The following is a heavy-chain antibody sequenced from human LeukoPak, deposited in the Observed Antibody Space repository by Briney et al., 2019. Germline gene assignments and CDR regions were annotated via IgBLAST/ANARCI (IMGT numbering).Heavy chain of an antibody. CDR1: GFTFSSYV. CDR3: AKEGFDS. CDR2: ISNSGGST. J-gene: IGHJ4*02. Sequence: GGSLRLSRAASGFTFSSYVVGWVRQAPGKGLEWVSSISNSGGSTYYADSVKGRFTISRDNSKNTLYLQMNSLRAEDTAVYYCAKEGFDSWGQGTLVTVSS. V-gene: IGHV3-23*01.